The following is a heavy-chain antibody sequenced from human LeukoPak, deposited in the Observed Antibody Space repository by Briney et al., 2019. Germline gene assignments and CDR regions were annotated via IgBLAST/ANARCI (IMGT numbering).Heavy chain of an antibody. CDR3: ARARGDIVVVPAAIWFDP. J-gene: IGHJ5*02. Sequence: ASVKVSCKASGYTFSGYYMHWVRQAPGQGLEWMGWINPNNGGTNYAQKFQGRVTMTRDTSISTAYMELSRLRSDDTAVYYCARARGDIVVVPAAIWFDPWGQGTLVTVSS. V-gene: IGHV1-2*02. CDR1: GYTFSGYY. CDR2: INPNNGGT. D-gene: IGHD2-2*01.